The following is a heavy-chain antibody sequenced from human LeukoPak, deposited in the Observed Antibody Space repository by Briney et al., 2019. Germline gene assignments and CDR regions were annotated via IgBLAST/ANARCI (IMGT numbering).Heavy chain of an antibody. CDR3: ASPSWSGYYYYFDY. V-gene: IGHV3-23*01. J-gene: IGHJ4*02. CDR2: ISGSGGTT. D-gene: IGHD3-3*01. Sequence: GGSLRLSCAASEFTFSSYAMSWVRQAPGKGLEWVSGISGSGGTTYYADSVKGRFTISRDNSKNTLYLQMNSLRAEDTAVYYCASPSWSGYYYYFDYWGQGTLVTVSS. CDR1: EFTFSSYA.